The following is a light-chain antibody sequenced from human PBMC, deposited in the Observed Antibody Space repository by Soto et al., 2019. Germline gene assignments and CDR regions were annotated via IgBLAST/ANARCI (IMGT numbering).Light chain of an antibody. CDR1: QSVRND. V-gene: IGKV3-11*01. J-gene: IGKJ4*01. Sequence: EIVLTQSPATLSLSPGERATLSCRASQSVRNDLVWYHQKPGQAPRVLIYSASNRATGIPARFSGSGSGTDSTLTISSIEPEDFAVYYCQHRTNWPPTFGGGTKVEMK. CDR2: SAS. CDR3: QHRTNWPPT.